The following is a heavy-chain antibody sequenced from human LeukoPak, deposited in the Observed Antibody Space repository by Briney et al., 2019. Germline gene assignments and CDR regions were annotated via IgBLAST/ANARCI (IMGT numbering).Heavy chain of an antibody. CDR1: GGSISSGGYY. V-gene: IGHV4-30-2*01. CDR2: IYHSGST. D-gene: IGHD7-27*01. Sequence: PSQTLSLTCTVSGGSISSGGYYWSWIRQPPGKGLEWIGYIYHSGSTYYNPSLQSRVTISVDRSKNQFSLKLSSVTAADTAVYYCARGQISHWGDPYYFDYWGQGTLVTVSS. CDR3: ARGQISHWGDPYYFDY. J-gene: IGHJ4*02.